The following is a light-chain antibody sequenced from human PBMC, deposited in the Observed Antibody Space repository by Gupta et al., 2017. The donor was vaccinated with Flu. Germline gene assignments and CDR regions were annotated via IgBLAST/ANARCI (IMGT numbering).Light chain of an antibody. CDR1: QDITND. CDR2: AAS. Sequence: IHMNHSAASPAASVGDTVTISCRASQDITNDLVWYKHKPGRAPNLLIYAASTLQSGVPGRFSGSGSGTDFTLTISSLQPEDVATYYWQSYNNAPRTFGPGTKVDLK. J-gene: IGKJ3*01. CDR3: QSYNNAPRT. V-gene: IGKV1-27*01.